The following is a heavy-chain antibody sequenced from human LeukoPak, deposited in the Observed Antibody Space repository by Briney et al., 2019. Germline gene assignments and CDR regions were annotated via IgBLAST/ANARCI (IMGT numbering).Heavy chain of an antibody. CDR3: AKISQIAYCGGDCYSDY. CDR2: ISGSGGST. D-gene: IGHD2-21*02. CDR1: GFTFSIYA. J-gene: IGHJ4*02. V-gene: IGHV3-23*01. Sequence: GGSLRLSCAASGFTFSIYAISWVRQAPGKGLEWVSAISGSGGSTYYADSVKGRFTISRDNSKNTLYLQMNSLRAEDTAVYYCAKISQIAYCGGDCYSDYWGQGTLVTVSS.